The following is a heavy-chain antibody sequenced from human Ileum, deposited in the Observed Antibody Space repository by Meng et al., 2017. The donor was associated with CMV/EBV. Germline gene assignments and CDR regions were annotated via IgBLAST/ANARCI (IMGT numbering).Heavy chain of an antibody. D-gene: IGHD3-3*01. Sequence: ASVKVSCKTSGYTFTDYYMHWVRQAPGQGLEWVGWINPNSGDTNYAQKFQGSVTMTRDTSISTAYMELSRLRSDDTAMYYCARDSVRSPGGYWGQGTLVTVSS. CDR1: GYTFTDYY. V-gene: IGHV1-2*02. J-gene: IGHJ4*02. CDR2: INPNSGDT. CDR3: ARDSVRSPGGY.